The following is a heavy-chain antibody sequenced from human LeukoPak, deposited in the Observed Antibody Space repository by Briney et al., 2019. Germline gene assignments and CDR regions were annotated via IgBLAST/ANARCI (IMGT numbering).Heavy chain of an antibody. CDR1: GVSISSYY. CDR3: ARAHNYYDSSGYLEFDY. V-gene: IGHV4-59*01. D-gene: IGHD3-22*01. J-gene: IGHJ4*02. CDR2: IYYSGST. Sequence: SETLSLTCTASGVSISSYYWSWIRQAPGKGLEWIGYIYYSGSTNYNPSLKSRVTISVDTSKTQFSLKLSSVPAADTAVYYCARAHNYYDSSGYLEFDYWGQGTLVTVSS.